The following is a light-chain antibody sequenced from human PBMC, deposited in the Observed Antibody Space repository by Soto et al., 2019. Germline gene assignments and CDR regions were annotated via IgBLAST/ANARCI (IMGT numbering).Light chain of an antibody. V-gene: IGKV1-39*01. J-gene: IGKJ5*01. CDR3: QQTYSTPQP. CDR2: IAS. CDR1: QSISRH. Sequence: DIPLTQAPSSLSPSLGDRATITCRASQSISRHLNWYQQKPGKALKLLINIASSLQSGVPSRFSGSGSGTDFTLTISNVQPEDFATYYCQQTYSTPQPFGQGTRLEIK.